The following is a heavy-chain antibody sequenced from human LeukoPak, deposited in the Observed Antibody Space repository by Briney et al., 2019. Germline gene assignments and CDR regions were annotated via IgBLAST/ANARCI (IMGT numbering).Heavy chain of an antibody. V-gene: IGHV3-15*04. J-gene: IGHJ3*02. Sequence: GGSRRLSCAASGFTFSNAWMNWVRQAPGKGLEWVGRIESKTDGGTTDYAAPVKGRFTISRDDSKNTLYLQMNSLKTEDTAVYYCTTGLDSIMVRGVTDFDAFDIWGQGTMVTVSS. D-gene: IGHD3-10*01. CDR3: TTGLDSIMVRGVTDFDAFDI. CDR1: GFTFSNAW. CDR2: IESKTDGGTT.